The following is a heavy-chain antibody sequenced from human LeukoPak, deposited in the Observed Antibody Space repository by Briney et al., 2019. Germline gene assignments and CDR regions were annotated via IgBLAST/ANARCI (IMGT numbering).Heavy chain of an antibody. D-gene: IGHD4-17*01. Sequence: PGGSLRLSCAASGFTFSSYAMHWVRQAPGKGLEYVSAISSNGGSTYYANSVKGRVTISRDNSKNTLYLQMGSLRAGDMAVYYCARGSPYGDYYFDYWGQGTLVTVSS. CDR3: ARGSPYGDYYFDY. J-gene: IGHJ4*02. CDR2: ISSNGGST. V-gene: IGHV3-64*01. CDR1: GFTFSSYA.